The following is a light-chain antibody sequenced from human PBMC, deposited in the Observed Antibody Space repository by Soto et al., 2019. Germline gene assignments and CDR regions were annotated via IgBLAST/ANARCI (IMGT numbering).Light chain of an antibody. V-gene: IGKV1-39*01. CDR3: QQSYSTPPWT. CDR1: QSISSY. Sequence: DIQMTQSPSSLPASVGDRVTITCRASQSISSYLNWYQQKPGKAPELLIYAASSLQSGVPSRFSGSGSGTDFTLTITSLQPEDFATYYCQQSYSTPPWTFGQGTKVEIK. CDR2: AAS. J-gene: IGKJ1*01.